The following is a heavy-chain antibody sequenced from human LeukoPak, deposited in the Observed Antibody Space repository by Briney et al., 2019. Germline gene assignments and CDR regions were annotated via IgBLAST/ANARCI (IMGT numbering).Heavy chain of an antibody. J-gene: IGHJ4*02. D-gene: IGHD3-16*02. Sequence: ASVKVSCKVSGYTLTELSMHWVRQAPGKGLEWMGGFDPEDGETIYAQKFQGRVTMTEDTSTGTAYMELSSLRSEDTAVYYCATDEGGPRYDYVWGSYRYTAKYDYWGQGTLVTVSS. CDR2: FDPEDGET. CDR3: ATDEGGPRYDYVWGSYRYTAKYDY. V-gene: IGHV1-24*01. CDR1: GYTLTELS.